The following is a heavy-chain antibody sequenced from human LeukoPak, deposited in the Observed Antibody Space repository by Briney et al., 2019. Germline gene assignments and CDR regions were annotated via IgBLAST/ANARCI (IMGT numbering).Heavy chain of an antibody. CDR1: GGSISSSSYY. Sequence: PETLSLTCTVSGGSISSSSYYWGWIRQPPGKGLEWIGSIYYSGSTYYNPSLKSRVTISVDTSKNQFSLKLSSVTAADTAVYYCARQTSVTYANWFDPWGQGTLVTVSS. J-gene: IGHJ5*02. D-gene: IGHD4-17*01. CDR2: IYYSGST. V-gene: IGHV4-39*01. CDR3: ARQTSVTYANWFDP.